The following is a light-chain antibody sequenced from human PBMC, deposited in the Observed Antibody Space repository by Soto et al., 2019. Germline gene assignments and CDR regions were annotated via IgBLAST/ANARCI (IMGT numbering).Light chain of an antibody. CDR3: CSYAGTYTYV. J-gene: IGLJ1*01. CDR1: SSDVGGYKY. V-gene: IGLV2-11*01. Sequence: QSVLTQPRSVSGSPGQSVTISCTGTSSDVGGYKYVSWYQQHPGKAPKLMIYDVNKRPSGVPDRFSGSRSGNTASLTISGLQAEDEADYYCCSYAGTYTYVFGTGTKLTV. CDR2: DVN.